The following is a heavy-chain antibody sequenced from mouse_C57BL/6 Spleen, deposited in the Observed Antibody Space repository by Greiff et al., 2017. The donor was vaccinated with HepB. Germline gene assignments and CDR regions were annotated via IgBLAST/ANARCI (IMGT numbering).Heavy chain of an antibody. V-gene: IGHV1-81*01. CDR3: ASRYCGNEAWFAY. D-gene: IGHD2-1*01. J-gene: IGHJ3*01. Sequence: QVQLKESGAELARPGASVKLSCKASGYTFTSYGISWVKQRTGQGLEWIGEIYPRSGNTYYNEKFKGKATLTADKSSSTAYMELRSLTSEDSAVYFCASRYCGNEAWFAYWGQGTLVTVSA. CDR1: GYTFTSYG. CDR2: IYPRSGNT.